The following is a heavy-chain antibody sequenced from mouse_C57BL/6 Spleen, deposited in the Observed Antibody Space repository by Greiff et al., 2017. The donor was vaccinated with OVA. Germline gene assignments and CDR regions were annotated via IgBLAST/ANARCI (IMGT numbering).Heavy chain of an antibody. Sequence: VQLQQSGAELVMPGASVKLSCKASGYTFTSYWMHWVKQRPGQGLEWIGEIDPSDSYTNYNQKFKGKSTLTVDKSSSTAYMQLSSLTSEDSAVYYCAKLGQEFAYWGQGTLVTVSA. CDR2: IDPSDSYT. CDR3: AKLGQEFAY. J-gene: IGHJ3*01. V-gene: IGHV1-69*01. D-gene: IGHD4-1*01. CDR1: GYTFTSYW.